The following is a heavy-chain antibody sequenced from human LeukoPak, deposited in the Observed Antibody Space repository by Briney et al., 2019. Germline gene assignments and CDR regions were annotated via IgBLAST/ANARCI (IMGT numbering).Heavy chain of an antibody. CDR2: ISGAGGTT. CDR1: GXTFSTYA. V-gene: IGHV3-23*01. Sequence: GGSLRLSCAASGXTFSTYAMTWVRQAPGKGLEWVLAISGAGGTTYYAASVKGRFTISRDNSKNTLYLQMNSLRAEDTAVYYCAKEHVWVHAFDIWGQETMVTVSS. D-gene: IGHD2-8*01. J-gene: IGHJ3*02. CDR3: AKEHVWVHAFDI.